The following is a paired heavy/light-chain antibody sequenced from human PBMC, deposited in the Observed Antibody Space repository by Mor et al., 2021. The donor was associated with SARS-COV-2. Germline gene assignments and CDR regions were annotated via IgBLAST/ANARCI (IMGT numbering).Heavy chain of an antibody. D-gene: IGHD3-10*01. CDR1: GFTFTGYW. V-gene: IGHV3-74*01. J-gene: IGHJ5*02. Sequence: EVQLVESGGGLVQPGGSLRLSCAASGFTFTGYWMHWVRQAPGKGLVWVSRINTDGSITSYADSVKGRFTVSRDNAKNTLYLQMNSLRAEDTAVYYCQPSSYNSGNYYYPSSWFDPWGPGTLVTVSS. CDR3: QPSSYNSGNYYYPSSWFDP. CDR2: INTDGSIT.
Light chain of an antibody. J-gene: IGLJ1*01. CDR2: DVN. Sequence: QSALTQPRSVSGSPGQSVTVSCTGTSSDVGGYTYVSWYQQHPGKAPKLLIYDVNKRPSGVPARFSGSKSGNTASLTISGLQAEDEADYYCCSYAGNYRDVFGTGTEVTVL. V-gene: IGLV2-11*01. CDR3: CSYAGNYRDV. CDR1: SSDVGGYTY.